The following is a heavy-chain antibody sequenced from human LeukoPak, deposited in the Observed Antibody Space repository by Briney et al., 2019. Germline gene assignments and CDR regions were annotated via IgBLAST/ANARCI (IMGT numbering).Heavy chain of an antibody. Sequence: GGSLRLSCAASGFIFSDSVMSWVRQTPGKGLEWVAAISSTGYTDNADSLKGRFSISRDNSKDTLYLQMNSLRVDDTAIYYCARRTAGAKDLWGKGTTVTVSP. D-gene: IGHD6-19*01. CDR3: ARRTAGAKDL. J-gene: IGHJ6*04. CDR2: ISSTGYT. CDR1: GFIFSDSV. V-gene: IGHV3-23*05.